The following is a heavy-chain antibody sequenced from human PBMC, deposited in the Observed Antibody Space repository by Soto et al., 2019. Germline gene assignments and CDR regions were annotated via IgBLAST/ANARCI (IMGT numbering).Heavy chain of an antibody. CDR3: ARIEVAGSEFDS. Sequence: SVKVSCKAPGYTFTSYGISWVRQAPGQGLEWMGGIIPIFGTANYAQKFQGRVTITADESTSTAYMELSSLRSEDTAVYYCARIEVAGSEFDSWGPGTLLTVSS. D-gene: IGHD6-19*01. V-gene: IGHV1-69*13. CDR2: IIPIFGTA. J-gene: IGHJ4*02. CDR1: GYTFTSYG.